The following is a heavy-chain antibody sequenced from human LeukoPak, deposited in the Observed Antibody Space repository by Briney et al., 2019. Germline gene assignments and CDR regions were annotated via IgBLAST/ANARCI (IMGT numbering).Heavy chain of an antibody. CDR3: ARRVWEIVVVPAASSRHNWFDP. CDR1: SGSFSGYY. J-gene: IGHJ5*02. D-gene: IGHD2-2*01. V-gene: IGHV4-34*01. CDR2: FNHSGST. Sequence: SETLSLTCAVYSGSFSGYYWSWIRQPPGKGLEWIGEFNHSGSTNYNPSLKSRVTISVDTSKNQFSLKLSSVTAADTAVYYCARRVWEIVVVPAASSRHNWFDPWGQGNLVTVSS.